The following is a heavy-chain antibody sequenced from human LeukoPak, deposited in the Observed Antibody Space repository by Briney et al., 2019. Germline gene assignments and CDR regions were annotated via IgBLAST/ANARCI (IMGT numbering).Heavy chain of an antibody. D-gene: IGHD3-22*01. Sequence: GGSLRLSCAASGFTFSSYWMSWVRQAPGKGLEWVANIKQDGSEKYYVDSVKGRFTISRDNAKNSLYLQMNSLRAEDTAVYYCARDMGLSHYDSSDHSSHAFDIWGQGTMVTVSS. CDR2: IKQDGSEK. CDR1: GFTFSSYW. V-gene: IGHV3-7*01. J-gene: IGHJ3*02. CDR3: ARDMGLSHYDSSDHSSHAFDI.